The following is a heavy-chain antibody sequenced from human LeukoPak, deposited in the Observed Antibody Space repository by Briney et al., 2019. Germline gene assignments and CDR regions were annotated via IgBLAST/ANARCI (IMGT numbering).Heavy chain of an antibody. CDR2: INPNSGGT. CDR3: ATRRGLQLYDAFDI. CDR1: EYTFT. Sequence: ASVKVSCKASEYTFTMHWVRQAPGQGLEWMGWINPNSGGTNYAQKLQGRVTMTRDTSISTAYMELSRLRSDDTGVYYWATRRGLQLYDAFDIWGQGTMVSVSS. D-gene: IGHD6-13*01. J-gene: IGHJ3*02. V-gene: IGHV1-2*02.